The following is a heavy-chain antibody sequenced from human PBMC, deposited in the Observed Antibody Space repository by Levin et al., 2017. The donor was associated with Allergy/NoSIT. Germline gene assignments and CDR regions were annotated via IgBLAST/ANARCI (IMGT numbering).Heavy chain of an antibody. CDR3: ARGGGGTVTTFVY. CDR2: INPNSGGT. D-gene: IGHD4-17*01. J-gene: IGHJ4*02. CDR1: GYTFTDYY. V-gene: IGHV1-2*06. Sequence: ASVKVSCKASGYTFTDYYLHWVRQAPGQGLEWMGRINPNSGGTNYAQKFQGRVTMTRDTSISTAYMELSRLRSDDTAVYYCARGGGGTVTTFVYWGQGTLVTVSS.